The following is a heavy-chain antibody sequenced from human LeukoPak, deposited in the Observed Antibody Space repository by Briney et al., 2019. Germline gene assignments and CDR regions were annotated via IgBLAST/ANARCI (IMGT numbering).Heavy chain of an antibody. V-gene: IGHV3-11*01. Sequence: LSLTCTASGYSISSGYFWRWMRQPPGKGLEWISYMSSSGSAIYYADSVKGRFTISRDNAQNSLYLQMNSLRAEDSAVYYCARDSRGYDRYYFDYWGQGTLVTVSS. CDR3: ARDSRGYDRYYFDY. CDR1: GYSISSGYF. J-gene: IGHJ4*02. D-gene: IGHD5-12*01. CDR2: MSSSGSAI.